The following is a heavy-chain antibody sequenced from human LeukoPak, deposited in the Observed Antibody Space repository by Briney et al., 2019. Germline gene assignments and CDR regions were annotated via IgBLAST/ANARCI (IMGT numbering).Heavy chain of an antibody. J-gene: IGHJ4*02. V-gene: IGHV4-31*03. CDR3: ARVAVAGLDY. Sequence: SQTLSLTCTVSGGSISSGGYYWSRIRQHPGKGLEWIGYIYYSGSTYYNPSLKSRATISVDTSKNQFSLKLSSVTAADTAVYYCARVAVAGLDYWGQGTLVTVSS. CDR2: IYYSGST. D-gene: IGHD6-19*01. CDR1: GGSISSGGYY.